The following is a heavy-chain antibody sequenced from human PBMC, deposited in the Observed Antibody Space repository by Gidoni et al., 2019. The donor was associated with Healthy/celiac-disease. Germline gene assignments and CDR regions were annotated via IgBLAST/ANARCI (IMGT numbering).Heavy chain of an antibody. J-gene: IGHJ4*02. CDR2: IWYDGSNK. V-gene: IGHV3-33*01. D-gene: IGHD1-26*01. CDR3: ARDGKGATYYFDY. Sequence: QVQLVESGGGVVQPGRSLRLSCAASGFTFSSYGMHWVRQAPGKGLEWVAGIWYDGSNKYYADAVKGRFTISRDNSKNTLYLQMNSLRAEDTAVYYCARDGKGATYYFDYWGQGTLVTVSS. CDR1: GFTFSSYG.